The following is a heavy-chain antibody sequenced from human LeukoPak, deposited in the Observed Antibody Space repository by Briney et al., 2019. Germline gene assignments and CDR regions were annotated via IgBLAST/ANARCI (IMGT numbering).Heavy chain of an antibody. J-gene: IGHJ4*02. V-gene: IGHV3-74*01. Sequence: GGSLRLSCAASGFTFSSYWMHWVRQAPGKGLVWVSRINSDGSSTSYADSVKGRFTISRDNAKNTLYLQMNSLKTEDTAVYYCSYLRYFDWLPGDYWGQGTLVTVSS. D-gene: IGHD3-9*01. CDR3: SYLRYFDWLPGDY. CDR2: INSDGSST. CDR1: GFTFSSYW.